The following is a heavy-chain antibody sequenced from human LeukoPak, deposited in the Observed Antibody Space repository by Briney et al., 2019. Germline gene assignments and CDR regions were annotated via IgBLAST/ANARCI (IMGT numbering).Heavy chain of an antibody. CDR2: INPNSGGT. Sequence: ASVKVSCKASGYTFTGYYMHWVRQAPGQGLEWMGWINPNSGGTNYAQKLQGRVTMTRDTSISTAYMELSRLRSDDTAVYYCARGRYCSSTSCRDAFDIWGQGTMVTVSS. D-gene: IGHD2-2*01. CDR1: GYTFTGYY. CDR3: ARGRYCSSTSCRDAFDI. V-gene: IGHV1-2*02. J-gene: IGHJ3*02.